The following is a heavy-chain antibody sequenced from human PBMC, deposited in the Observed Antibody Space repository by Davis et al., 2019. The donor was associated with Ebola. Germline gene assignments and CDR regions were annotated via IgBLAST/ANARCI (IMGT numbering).Heavy chain of an antibody. J-gene: IGHJ2*01. V-gene: IGHV4-59*05. Sequence: MPSETLSLTCTVSGGSISSSSSSCIRQPPGKGLEWIGSIYYSGTTYYHPSLKSRVTISVDTSKNQFSLKLSSVTAADTAVYYCSTSSSLWYFDLWGRGTLVTVSS. CDR3: STSSSLWYFDL. CDR2: IYYSGTT. D-gene: IGHD6-13*01. CDR1: GGSISSSS.